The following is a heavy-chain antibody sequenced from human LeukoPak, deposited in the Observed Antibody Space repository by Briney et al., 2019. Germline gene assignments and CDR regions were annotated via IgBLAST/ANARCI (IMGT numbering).Heavy chain of an antibody. V-gene: IGHV3-7*02. CDR3: AKSPLYGMDV. CDR2: IRQDGSEK. Sequence: GGSLRLSCAVSGFTFSSYWMSWVRQAPGKGLEWVANIRQDGSEKYYVDSVKGRFTISRDNAKNSLYLQMNSLRAEDTAVYYCAKSPLYGMDVWGQGTTVTVSS. CDR1: GFTFSSYW. J-gene: IGHJ6*02.